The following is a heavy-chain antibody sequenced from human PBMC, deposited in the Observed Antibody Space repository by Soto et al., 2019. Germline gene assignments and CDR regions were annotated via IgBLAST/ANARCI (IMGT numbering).Heavy chain of an antibody. Sequence: EVQLVESGGGLVQPGGSLRLSCAASGFTFNNFWMYWVRQTPEKGLVWVSGINSDGTTTIYADSVKGRFTISRDNAKNTLYLQVNSLTVEDTAIYYCVRDSRWGQGTLVTVSS. V-gene: IGHV3-74*01. CDR3: VRDSR. J-gene: IGHJ4*02. CDR1: GFTFNNFW. CDR2: INSDGTTT. D-gene: IGHD2-21*02.